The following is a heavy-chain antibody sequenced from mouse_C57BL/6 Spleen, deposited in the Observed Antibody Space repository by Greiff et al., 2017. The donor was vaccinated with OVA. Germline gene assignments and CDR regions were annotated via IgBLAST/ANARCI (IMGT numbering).Heavy chain of an antibody. V-gene: IGHV1-15*01. D-gene: IGHD2-4*01. J-gene: IGHJ2*01. CDR1: GYTFTDYE. Sequence: QVQLKQSGAELVRPGASVTLSCKASGYTFTDYEMHWVKQTPVHGLEWIGAIDPGTGGTAYNQKFKGKAILTADKSSRTAYMALRSLTSEDAAVYYCTRGYDYGYFDGWGKGTTLTVST. CDR2: IDPGTGGT. CDR3: TRGYDYGYFDG.